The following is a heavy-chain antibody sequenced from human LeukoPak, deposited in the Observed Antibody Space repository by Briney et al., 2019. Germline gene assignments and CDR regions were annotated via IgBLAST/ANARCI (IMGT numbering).Heavy chain of an antibody. CDR2: INHSGST. CDR1: GGSFSGYS. J-gene: IGHJ4*02. D-gene: IGHD3-10*01. Sequence: SETLSLTCAVYGGSFSGYSWSWIRQPPGKGLEWIGEINHSGSTNYNPSLKSRVTISVDTSKNQFSLKLSSVTAADTAVYYCAKAVNTKVRGVIIKYFDYWGQGTLVTVSS. CDR3: AKAVNTKVRGVIIKYFDY. V-gene: IGHV4-34*01.